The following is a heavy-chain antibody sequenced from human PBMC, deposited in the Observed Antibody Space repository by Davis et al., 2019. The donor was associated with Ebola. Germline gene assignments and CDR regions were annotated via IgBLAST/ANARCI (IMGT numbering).Heavy chain of an antibody. V-gene: IGHV4-31*03. CDR3: ARVHYDFWSGYYTENWFDP. CDR2: IYYSGST. D-gene: IGHD3-3*01. J-gene: IGHJ5*02. Sequence: MPSETLSLTCTVSGGSISSGGYYWSWIRQHPGKGLEWIGYIYYSGSTYYNPSLKSRVTISVDTSKNQFSLKLSSVTAADTAVYYCARVHYDFWSGYYTENWFDPWGQGTLVTVSS. CDR1: GGSISSGGYY.